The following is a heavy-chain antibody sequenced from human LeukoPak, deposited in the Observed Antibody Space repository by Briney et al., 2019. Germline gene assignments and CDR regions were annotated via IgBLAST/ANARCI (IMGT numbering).Heavy chain of an antibody. CDR3: ARLTVTEGY. D-gene: IGHD4-17*01. J-gene: IGHJ4*02. CDR2: INPGSGDI. V-gene: IGHV1-2*02. Sequence: ASVRVSCKASGFTFTDPYIHWIRQAPGQGLEWMGWINPGSGDIHCAQKFQDRVTMTRDTSISTAYMELSWLNSDDTAVYYCARLTVTEGYWGQGTLVTVSS. CDR1: GFTFTDPY.